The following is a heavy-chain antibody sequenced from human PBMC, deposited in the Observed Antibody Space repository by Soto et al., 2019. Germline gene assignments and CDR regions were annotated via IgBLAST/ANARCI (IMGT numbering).Heavy chain of an antibody. CDR3: AKDLGITMIVD. Sequence: QVQLVESGGGVVQPGRSLRLSCAASGFTFSSYGMHWVRQAPGKGLEWVAVISYDGSNKYYADSVKGRFTISRDNSKNTLYLQMNSLRAEDTAVYYCAKDLGITMIVDWGQGTLVTVSS. CDR2: ISYDGSNK. V-gene: IGHV3-30*18. D-gene: IGHD3-22*01. J-gene: IGHJ4*02. CDR1: GFTFSSYG.